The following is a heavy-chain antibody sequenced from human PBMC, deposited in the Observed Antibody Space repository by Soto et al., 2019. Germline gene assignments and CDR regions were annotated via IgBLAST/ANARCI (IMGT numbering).Heavy chain of an antibody. Sequence: PETLSLTCAVYGVSFSGYYWSWIRQPPGKGLEWIGEINHSGSTNYNPSLKSRVTISVDTSKNQFSLKLSSVTAADTAVYYCARGDDILTGNVIENWFDSWGQGILVTVSS. V-gene: IGHV4-34*01. CDR1: GVSFSGYY. J-gene: IGHJ5*01. D-gene: IGHD3-9*01. CDR2: INHSGST. CDR3: ARGDDILTGNVIENWFDS.